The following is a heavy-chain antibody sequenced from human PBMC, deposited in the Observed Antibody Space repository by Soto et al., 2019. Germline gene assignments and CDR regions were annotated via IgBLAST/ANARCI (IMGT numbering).Heavy chain of an antibody. CDR1: GYTFTSYG. CDR3: ARGMEGDYYYYYYMDV. D-gene: IGHD1-1*01. Sequence: ASVKVSCRASGYTFTSYGISWVRQAPGQGLEWMGWISAYNGNTNYAQKLQGRVTMTTDTSTSTAYMELRSLRSDDTAVYYCARGMEGDYYYYYYMDVWGKGTTVTVSS. V-gene: IGHV1-18*01. J-gene: IGHJ6*03. CDR2: ISAYNGNT.